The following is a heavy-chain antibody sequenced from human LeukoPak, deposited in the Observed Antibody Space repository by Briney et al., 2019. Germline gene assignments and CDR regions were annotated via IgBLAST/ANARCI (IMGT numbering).Heavy chain of an antibody. CDR2: MNPNSGNT. Sequence: GASVKVSCKASGYTFTSYDINWVRQATGQGLEWMGWMNPNSGNTGYAQKFQGRVTMTRNTSISTAYMELSSLRSEDTAVYYCARMRGRYYYMDVWGKGTTVTVSS. J-gene: IGHJ6*03. V-gene: IGHV1-8*01. CDR1: GYTFTSYD. CDR3: ARMRGRYYYMDV.